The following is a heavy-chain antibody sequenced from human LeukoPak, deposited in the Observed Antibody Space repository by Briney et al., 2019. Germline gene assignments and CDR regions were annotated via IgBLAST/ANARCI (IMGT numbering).Heavy chain of an antibody. J-gene: IGHJ4*02. V-gene: IGHV3-30*02. D-gene: IGHD2-15*01. Sequence: PGGSLRLSCAASGFIFNNHVIHWVRQAPGEGLEWVAYIGYTGTDTYYADSVKGRFTISRDNSKNTVHLQVNSLRAADTALYSCARDLTERKYSIAYWGQGTLVTVSS. CDR2: IGYTGTDT. CDR1: GFIFNNHV. CDR3: ARDLTERKYSIAY.